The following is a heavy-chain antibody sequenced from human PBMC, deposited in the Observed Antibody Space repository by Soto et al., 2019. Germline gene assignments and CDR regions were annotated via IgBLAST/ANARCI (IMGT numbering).Heavy chain of an antibody. CDR1: GGSISSGGYS. D-gene: IGHD6-19*01. CDR2: NYHSGST. V-gene: IGHV4-30-2*01. CDR3: ARAGGLGAVAVDY. J-gene: IGHJ4*02. Sequence: QLQLQESGSGLVKPSQTLSLTCAVSGGSISSGGYSWSWIRQPPGKGLEWIGYNYHSGSTYYNPSLKSRVTISVDRSKNQFSLKRSSVTAADTAVYYCARAGGLGAVAVDYWGQGTLVTVSS.